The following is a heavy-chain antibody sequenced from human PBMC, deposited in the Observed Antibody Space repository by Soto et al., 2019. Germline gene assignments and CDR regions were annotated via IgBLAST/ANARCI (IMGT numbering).Heavy chain of an antibody. V-gene: IGHV1-69*13. CDR2: IIPIFGTA. D-gene: IGHD3-22*01. CDR3: ERGFHYYDSSGYPYLHY. J-gene: IGHJ4*02. CDR1: GGTFSSYA. Sequence: SVKVSCKASGGTFSSYAISWVRQAPGQGLEWMGGIIPIFGTANYAQKFQGRVTITADESTSTAYMELSSLRSEDTAVYYCERGFHYYDSSGYPYLHYWGQATLVTVSS.